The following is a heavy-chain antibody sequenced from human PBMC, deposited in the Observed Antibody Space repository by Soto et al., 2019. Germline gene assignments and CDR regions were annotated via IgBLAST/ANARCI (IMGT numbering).Heavy chain of an antibody. Sequence: ASVKVSCKASGYTFTGYYMHWVRQAPGQGLEWMGWINPNSGGTNYAQNFQGWVTMTRDTSISTAYMELSRLRSDDTAVYYCARAINYYDSSGYYPGWAFDIWGQGTMVTVSS. J-gene: IGHJ3*02. CDR2: INPNSGGT. CDR3: ARAINYYDSSGYYPGWAFDI. D-gene: IGHD3-22*01. CDR1: GYTFTGYY. V-gene: IGHV1-2*04.